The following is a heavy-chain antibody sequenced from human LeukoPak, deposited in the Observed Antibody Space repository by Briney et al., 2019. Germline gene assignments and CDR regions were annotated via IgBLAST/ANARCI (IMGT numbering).Heavy chain of an antibody. CDR2: INHSGST. CDR3: ARDQGYSGIVY. D-gene: IGHD4-23*01. Sequence: PSETLSLTCAVYGGSFSGYYWSWIRQPPGKGLEWIGEINHSGSTNYNPSLKSRVTISVDTSKNQFSLKLSSVTAADTAVYYCARDQGYSGIVYWGQGTLVTVSS. CDR1: GGSFSGYY. V-gene: IGHV4-34*01. J-gene: IGHJ4*02.